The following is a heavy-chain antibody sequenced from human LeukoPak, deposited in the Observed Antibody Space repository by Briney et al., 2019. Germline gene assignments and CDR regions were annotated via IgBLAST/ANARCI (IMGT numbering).Heavy chain of an antibody. Sequence: SVKVSCKASGGTFSSYAISWVRRAPGQGLEWMGGIIPIFGTANYAQKFQGRVTITADESTSTAYMELSSLRSEDTAVYYCARISYITVVRGVHLDVWGQGTTVTVSS. CDR2: IIPIFGTA. CDR3: ARISYITVVRGVHLDV. J-gene: IGHJ6*02. D-gene: IGHD3-10*01. V-gene: IGHV1-69*13. CDR1: GGTFSSYA.